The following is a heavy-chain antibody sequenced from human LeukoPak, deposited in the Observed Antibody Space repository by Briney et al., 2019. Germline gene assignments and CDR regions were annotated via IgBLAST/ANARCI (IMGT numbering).Heavy chain of an antibody. J-gene: IGHJ4*02. D-gene: IGHD6-13*01. V-gene: IGHV4-59*08. CDR2: IYYSGST. Sequence: ASETLSLTCTVSGGSISSYYWSWIRQPPGKGLEWIGYIYYSGSTNYNPSLKSRVTISVDTSKNQFSLKLSSVTAADTAVYYCARLWMGSSSWYGFDYWGQGTLVTVSS. CDR3: ARLWMGSSSWYGFDY. CDR1: GGSISSYY.